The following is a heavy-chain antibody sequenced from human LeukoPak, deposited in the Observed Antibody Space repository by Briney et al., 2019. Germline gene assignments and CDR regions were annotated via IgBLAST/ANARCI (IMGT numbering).Heavy chain of an antibody. CDR3: AREGARDDFVAVPAALDF. D-gene: IGHD2-2*01. Sequence: SETLSLTCTVSNGSIGSYYWTWIRQPAGKGLEWIGRIHRTGSTNYNPSLTSRVIMSVDTSKNQFSLRLTSLTAADTAVYYCAREGARDDFVAVPAALDFWGLGTLVTVSS. V-gene: IGHV4-4*07. CDR2: IHRTGST. J-gene: IGHJ4*02. CDR1: NGSIGSYY.